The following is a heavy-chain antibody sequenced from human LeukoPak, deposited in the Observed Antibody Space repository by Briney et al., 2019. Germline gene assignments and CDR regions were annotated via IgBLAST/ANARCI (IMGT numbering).Heavy chain of an antibody. CDR3: ARDAYHSGDLDQ. Sequence: WGSLRLSCAASGFTFSNHIMHWVRQAPGKGLEWVSFIRFDGTNRHYVDSVKGRFTISRDNPNNMLYLQMNSLKFDDTAVYYCARDAYHSGDLDQWGEGTLVIVSS. CDR1: GFTFSNHI. J-gene: IGHJ4*02. D-gene: IGHD3/OR15-3a*01. CDR2: IRFDGTNR. V-gene: IGHV3-30*02.